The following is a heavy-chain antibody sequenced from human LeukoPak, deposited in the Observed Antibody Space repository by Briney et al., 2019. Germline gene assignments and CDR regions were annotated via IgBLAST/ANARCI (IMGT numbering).Heavy chain of an antibody. Sequence: PSETLSLTCTVSGGSISSSSYYWGWIRQPPGKWLEWIGSIYYSGSTYYNPSLKSRVTISVDTSKNQFSLKLGSVTAADTAVYYCAKIGAVAGTYFQHWGQGTLVTVSS. J-gene: IGHJ1*01. CDR3: AKIGAVAGTYFQH. CDR1: GGSISSSSYY. D-gene: IGHD6-19*01. CDR2: IYYSGST. V-gene: IGHV4-39*01.